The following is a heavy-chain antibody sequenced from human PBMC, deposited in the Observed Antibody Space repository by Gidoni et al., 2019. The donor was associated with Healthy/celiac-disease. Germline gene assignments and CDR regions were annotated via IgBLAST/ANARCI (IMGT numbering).Heavy chain of an antibody. J-gene: IGHJ3*02. CDR2: IYYSWSN. V-gene: IGHV4-39*01. CDR3: ARHSYGELLSLGAFDI. D-gene: IGHD1-26*01. CDR1: GGSISSSSYY. Sequence: QLQLQESCPGLVKPSETLSLTCTVSGGSISSSSYYWGWLRQPPGNGLEWIGSIYYSWSNYYNPSLKSRVTISVDTSKNQFSLKLSSVTAADTAVYYCARHSYGELLSLGAFDIWGQGTMVTVSS.